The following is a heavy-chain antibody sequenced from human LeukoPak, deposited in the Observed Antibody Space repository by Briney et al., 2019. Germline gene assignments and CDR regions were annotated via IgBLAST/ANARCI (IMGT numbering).Heavy chain of an antibody. CDR1: GFTSSNFW. CDR3: ARDRAWDYLDS. D-gene: IGHD1-26*01. J-gene: IGHJ4*02. V-gene: IGHV3-30*03. Sequence: GGSLRLSCAATGFTSSNFWMHWVRQAPGKGLEWVAVISSDGGKKSYTDSVKGRFTISRDNSKNTLYLQMDSLRVEDTAIYYCARDRAWDYLDSWDQGPLVTVSS. CDR2: ISSDGGKK.